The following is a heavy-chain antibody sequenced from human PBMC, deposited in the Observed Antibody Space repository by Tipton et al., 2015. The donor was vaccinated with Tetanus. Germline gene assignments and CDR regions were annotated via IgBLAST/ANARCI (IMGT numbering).Heavy chain of an antibody. CDR1: GFTFSSYA. Sequence: SLRLSCSASGFTFSSYAMSWIRQAPGKGLEWLSSLSENGANTFYADSVKARFTISRDNSKNTLFLQMSSLGADDTAVYYCAKRDNNDYYTGRGVFDVWGQGTMVTVS. CDR2: LSENGANT. J-gene: IGHJ3*01. CDR3: AKRDNNDYYTGRGVFDV. D-gene: IGHD3-3*01. V-gene: IGHV3-23*01.